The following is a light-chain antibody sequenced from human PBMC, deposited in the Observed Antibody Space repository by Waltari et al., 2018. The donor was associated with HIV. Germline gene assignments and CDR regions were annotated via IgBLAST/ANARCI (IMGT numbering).Light chain of an antibody. J-gene: IGKJ4*01. V-gene: IGKV4-1*01. CDR1: QNILDSSTNKNY. CDR3: QQYYNTRPFT. Sequence: DIVMTQSPDSLAVSLGERATINCKSSQNILDSSTNKNYLAWYQQKPGQPPKLLLYWASTRRYSVPHGLIGSGAAAAVTLTISSLQAADVAVYYCQQYYNTRPFTFGGGTKVEIK. CDR2: WAS.